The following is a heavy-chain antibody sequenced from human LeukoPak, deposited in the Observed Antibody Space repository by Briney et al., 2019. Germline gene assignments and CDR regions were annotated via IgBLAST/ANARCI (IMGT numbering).Heavy chain of an antibody. CDR2: IKSKTDGGTI. J-gene: IGHJ4*02. V-gene: IGHV3-15*01. Sequence: PGGSLRLSCAASGFTFSDAYMSWVRQAPGKGLEWVGRIKSKTDGGTIHYAAPVKGRFTISRDDSKNMLYLQMNSLKTEDTAMYYCTTSHYYDSRDYWGQGTLVTVSS. CDR3: TTSHYYDSRDY. CDR1: GFTFSDAY. D-gene: IGHD3-22*01.